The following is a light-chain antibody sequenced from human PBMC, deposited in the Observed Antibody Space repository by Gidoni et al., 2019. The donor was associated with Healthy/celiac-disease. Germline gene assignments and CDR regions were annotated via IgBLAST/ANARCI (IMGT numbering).Light chain of an antibody. CDR3: QQYNNWWT. CDR2: GAS. J-gene: IGKJ1*01. CDR1: ESVSSK. V-gene: IGKV3-15*01. Sequence: EIVMTQSPATLSLSPGERATLSCRARESVSSKLAWYQQKPGQAPRLLVYGASARATGIPARFSGSGSGTEFTLTISSLQSEDSAVYYCQQYNNWWTFGQGTKVEIK.